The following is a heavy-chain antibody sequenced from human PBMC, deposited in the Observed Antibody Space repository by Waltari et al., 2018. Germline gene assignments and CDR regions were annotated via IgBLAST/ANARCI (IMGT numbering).Heavy chain of an antibody. V-gene: IGHV4-59*01. J-gene: IGHJ6*03. CDR3: ARESYRYMDV. CDR2: IYYSGST. Sequence: QVQLQESGPGLVKPSETLSLTCTVSGGSISSYYWSWIRQPPGKGLEWIGYIYYSGSTTYNPSLKSRVTISVDTSKNQFSLKLSSVTAADTAVYYCARESYRYMDVWGKGTTVTVSS. D-gene: IGHD3-10*01. CDR1: GGSISSYY.